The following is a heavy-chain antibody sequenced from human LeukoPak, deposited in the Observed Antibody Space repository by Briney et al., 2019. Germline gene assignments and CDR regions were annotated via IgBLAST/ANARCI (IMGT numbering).Heavy chain of an antibody. Sequence: GGCLRLSCAASGFTFSSYWMHWVRQAPGKGLVWVSRINTDGRGASYAESVKGRFTVSRDNAKNTLSLQMNSLGPEDTAVYYCVRDVWGDRDGYFDNWGRGTLVTVSS. CDR2: INTDGRGA. V-gene: IGHV3-74*01. CDR3: VRDVWGDRDGYFDN. J-gene: IGHJ4*02. D-gene: IGHD3-16*01. CDR1: GFTFSSYW.